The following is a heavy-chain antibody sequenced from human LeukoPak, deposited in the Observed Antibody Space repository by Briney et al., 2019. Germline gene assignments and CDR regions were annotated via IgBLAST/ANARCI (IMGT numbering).Heavy chain of an antibody. Sequence: PGGSLRLSCAASGFTFSSYWMHWVRQAPGKGLEWVANIKQDGSEKYYVESVKRRFTISRDNAKNSLYLQMNSLRAEDTAVYSCVRDGDTSGYTNWGQGTLVTVSS. CDR1: GFTFSSYW. CDR3: VRDGDTSGYTN. CDR2: IKQDGSEK. D-gene: IGHD3-22*01. V-gene: IGHV3-7*01. J-gene: IGHJ4*02.